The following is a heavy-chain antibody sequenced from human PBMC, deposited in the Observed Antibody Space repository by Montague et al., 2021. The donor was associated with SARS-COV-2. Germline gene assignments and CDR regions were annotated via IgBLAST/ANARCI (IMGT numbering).Heavy chain of an antibody. Sequence: SLRLSCAAPGFTFRSYTMNWVRQAPGKGLEWVSCICSSSSYIYYADSVKGRFTIFRDNAKNSLFLQMNSLRAEDTAVYYCARDGWAHYYDSSGYEGNFDIWGQGTMVTVSS. J-gene: IGHJ3*02. CDR2: ICSSSSYI. CDR3: ARDGWAHYYDSSGYEGNFDI. V-gene: IGHV3-21*01. D-gene: IGHD3-22*01. CDR1: GFTFRSYT.